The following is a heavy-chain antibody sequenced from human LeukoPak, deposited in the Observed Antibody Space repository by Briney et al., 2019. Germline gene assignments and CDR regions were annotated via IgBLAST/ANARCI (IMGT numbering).Heavy chain of an antibody. D-gene: IGHD3-9*01. CDR3: ARRSGYFDSMTGYYYYMDV. CDR1: GFTFSSYA. V-gene: IGHV3-21*01. CDR2: ISSSSSYI. J-gene: IGHJ6*03. Sequence: PGGSLRLSCAASGFTFSSYAMHWVRQAPGKGLEWVSSISSSSSYIYYADSVKGRFTISRDNAKNSLYLHMNSLRAEDTAVYYCARRSGYFDSMTGYYYYMDVWGKGTTVTIPS.